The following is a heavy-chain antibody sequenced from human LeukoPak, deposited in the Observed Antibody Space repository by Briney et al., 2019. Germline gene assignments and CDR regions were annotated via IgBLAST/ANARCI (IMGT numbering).Heavy chain of an antibody. CDR3: ARDLGYYYDSSGYEEDEYFQH. CDR1: GGSISSYY. CDR2: VYYTGST. J-gene: IGHJ1*01. D-gene: IGHD3-22*01. V-gene: IGHV4-59*01. Sequence: SETLSLTCTVSGGSISSYYWSWVRQPPGKGLEWIGFVYYTGSTNYSPSLKSRVTISVDTSKNQFSLKLRSVTAADTAVYYCARDLGYYYDSSGYEEDEYFQHWGQGTLVTVSS.